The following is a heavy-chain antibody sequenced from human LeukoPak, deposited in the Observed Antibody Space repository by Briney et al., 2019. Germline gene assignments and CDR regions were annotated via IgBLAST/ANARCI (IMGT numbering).Heavy chain of an antibody. Sequence: GGSLRLSCEVSGLIFRSYWMSWVRQAPGKGLEWVANINQDGSEKYFVDSVRGRFTISRDNAKNLLHLQMNTLRAEDTAVYYCVRERDGRFFDYWGQGTLVTVSS. CDR2: INQDGSEK. CDR3: VRERDGRFFDY. V-gene: IGHV3-7*01. J-gene: IGHJ4*02. D-gene: IGHD5-24*01. CDR1: GLIFRSYW.